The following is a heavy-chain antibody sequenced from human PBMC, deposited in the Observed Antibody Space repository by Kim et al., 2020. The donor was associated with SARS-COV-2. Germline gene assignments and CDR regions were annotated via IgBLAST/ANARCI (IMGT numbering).Heavy chain of an antibody. V-gene: IGHV4-59*01. CDR1: GDSISNYY. D-gene: IGHD3-9*01. Sequence: SETLSLTCIVSGDSISNYYWSWIRQSPGKGLEWIGYIYYSGNTNYNPSLKSRVTISVDTSKNQFSLKLTSVTAADTAVYYCARALAGNFEALRWGRGTLVTVSS. CDR3: ARALAGNFEALR. CDR2: IYYSGNT. J-gene: IGHJ4*02.